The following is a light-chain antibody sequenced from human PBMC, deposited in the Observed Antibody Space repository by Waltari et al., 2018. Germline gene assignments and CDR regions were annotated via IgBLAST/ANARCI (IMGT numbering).Light chain of an antibody. CDR3: AAWDDRLNGVI. CDR1: TPNIGSNS. V-gene: IGLV1-44*01. J-gene: IGLJ2*01. CDR2: TNN. Sequence: QSVLTQTPSVSGTPGQRITIPCSGNTPNIGSNSAHWYRQLPESAPKLLIYTNNQRLSGVPDRFSGSKSGTSASLDISGLRSEDEADYFCAAWDDRLNGVIFGGGTKLTVL.